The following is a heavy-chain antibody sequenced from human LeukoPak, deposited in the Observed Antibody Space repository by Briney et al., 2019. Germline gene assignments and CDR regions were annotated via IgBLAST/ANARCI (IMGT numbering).Heavy chain of an antibody. CDR1: GFTFSSYS. Sequence: GGSLRLSCAASGFTFSSYSMNWVRQARGKALEWVSSISSSSSYIYYADSVKGRFTISRDNAKNSLYLQMNSLRAEDTAVYYCARKSIAAAGYFDYWGQGTLVTVSS. J-gene: IGHJ4*02. CDR2: ISSSSSYI. D-gene: IGHD6-13*01. CDR3: ARKSIAAAGYFDY. V-gene: IGHV3-21*01.